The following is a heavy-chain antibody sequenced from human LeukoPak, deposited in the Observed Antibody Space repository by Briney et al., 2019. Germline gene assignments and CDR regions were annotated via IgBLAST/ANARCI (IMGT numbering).Heavy chain of an antibody. D-gene: IGHD3-9*01. V-gene: IGHV3-23*01. Sequence: GGSLRLSCEASGFTFNNYVMTWVRQAPGKGLEWVSSISASAAMTYYADSVKGRFTISRDNSKNTLYLQMNSLRAEDTAVYYCALNNYDILTGYGIDYWGQGTLVTVSS. CDR3: ALNNYDILTGYGIDY. CDR2: ISASAAMT. CDR1: GFTFNNYV. J-gene: IGHJ4*02.